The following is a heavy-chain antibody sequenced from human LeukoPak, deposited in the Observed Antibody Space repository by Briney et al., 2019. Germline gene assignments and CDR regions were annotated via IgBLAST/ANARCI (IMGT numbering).Heavy chain of an antibody. CDR3: AREVLGYCSSTSCYPRFDP. J-gene: IGHJ5*02. Sequence: ASVKVSCKASGYTFTSYGISWVRQAPGQGLEWMGWISAYNGNTNYAQRLQGRVTMTTDTSTSTAYMELRSLRSDDTAVCCCAREVLGYCSSTSCYPRFDPWGQGTLVTVSS. CDR1: GYTFTSYG. CDR2: ISAYNGNT. V-gene: IGHV1-18*01. D-gene: IGHD2-2*01.